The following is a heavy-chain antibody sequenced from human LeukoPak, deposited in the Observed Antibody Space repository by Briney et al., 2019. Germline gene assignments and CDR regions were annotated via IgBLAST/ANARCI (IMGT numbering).Heavy chain of an antibody. V-gene: IGHV1-2*06. CDR1: EYINYY. D-gene: IGHD3-22*01. CDR2: INPNSGGT. CDR3: ARDQGTYYYDSSGYYYGY. J-gene: IGHJ4*02. Sequence: ASVKVSCKASEYINYYMHWVRQAPGQGLEWMGRINPNSGGTNYAQKFQGRVTMTRDTSISTAYMELSRLRSDDTAVYYCARDQGTYYYDSSGYYYGYWGQGTLVTVSS.